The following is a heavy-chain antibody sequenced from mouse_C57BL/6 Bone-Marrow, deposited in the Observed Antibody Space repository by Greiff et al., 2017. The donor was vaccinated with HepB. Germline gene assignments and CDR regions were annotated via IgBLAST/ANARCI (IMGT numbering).Heavy chain of an antibody. D-gene: IGHD1-1*01. J-gene: IGHJ1*03. CDR3: TRDYGGSSYVGWYFDV. V-gene: IGHV1-15*01. Sequence: VQLQQSGAELVRPGASVTLSCKASGYTFTDYEMHWVKQTPVHGLEWIGAIDPETGGTTYNQKFKGKAILTADKSSSRAYMGRRSLTSEDSAVYYWTRDYGGSSYVGWYFDVGGTGTTVTVSS. CDR1: GYTFTDYE. CDR2: IDPETGGT.